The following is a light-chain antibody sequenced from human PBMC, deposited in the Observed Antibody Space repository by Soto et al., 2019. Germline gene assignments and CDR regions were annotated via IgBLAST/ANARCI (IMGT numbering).Light chain of an antibody. V-gene: IGKV3-15*01. Sequence: EIVMTQSPATLSVPPGERATLSCSASQSVSSNLAWYQQKPGQAPRLLIYGASTRATGIPARFSGSGSGTEFTPAISSLQSEDFGVYYCQQYNNWPPSTFGQGTKVETK. CDR2: GAS. J-gene: IGKJ1*01. CDR1: QSVSSN. CDR3: QQYNNWPPST.